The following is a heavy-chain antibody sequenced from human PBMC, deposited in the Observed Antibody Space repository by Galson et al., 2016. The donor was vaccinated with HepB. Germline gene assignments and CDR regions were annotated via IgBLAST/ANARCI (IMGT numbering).Heavy chain of an antibody. CDR3: ARLFGSCYHDTSESCRDDFDI. J-gene: IGHJ3*02. V-gene: IGHV1-69*06. D-gene: IGHD3-22*01. CDR1: GGTFDYYA. Sequence: SVKVSCKASGGTFDYYAINWVRQAPGQGLEWMGGIIPFFGEANYARKFHGRVTITADKSTTTAYMDLSSLRSDDSAVYYCARLFGSCYHDTSESCRDDFDIWGQGTMVTVSS. CDR2: IIPFFGEA.